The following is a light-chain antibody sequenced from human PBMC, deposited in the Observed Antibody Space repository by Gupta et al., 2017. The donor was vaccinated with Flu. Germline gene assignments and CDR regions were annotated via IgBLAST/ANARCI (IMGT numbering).Light chain of an antibody. CDR1: TSNIGAGFA. V-gene: IGLV1-40*01. J-gene: IGLJ1*01. CDR2: GNT. CDR3: QSYDSSLSGLYV. Sequence: TISCTGSTSNIGAGFAVHWYQQLPGTAPKLLIYGNTNRPSGVPDRFSGSNSGTSASLAITGLQAEDEADYYCQSYDSSLSGLYVFGTGTKVTVL.